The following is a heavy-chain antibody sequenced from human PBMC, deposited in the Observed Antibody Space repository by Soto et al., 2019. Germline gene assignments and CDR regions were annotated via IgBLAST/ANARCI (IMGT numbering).Heavy chain of an antibody. D-gene: IGHD2-15*01. CDR2: IWYDGSNK. V-gene: IGHV3-33*01. CDR1: GFTFSSYG. CDR3: ARDLGLGYCSGGSCASISNWFDP. J-gene: IGHJ5*02. Sequence: QVQLVESGGGVVQPGRSLRLSCAASGFTFSSYGMQWVRQAPGKGLEWVAVIWYDGSNKYYADSVKGRFIISRDNSKNTLYLQMNSLRAEDTAVYYCARDLGLGYCSGGSCASISNWFDPWGQGTMVTVSS.